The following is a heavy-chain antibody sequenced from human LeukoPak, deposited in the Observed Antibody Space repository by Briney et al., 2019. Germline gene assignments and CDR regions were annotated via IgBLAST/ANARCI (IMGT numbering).Heavy chain of an antibody. D-gene: IGHD2-8*02. CDR3: ARHTPLWYYFDY. CDR1: GGSISSYY. CDR2: IYYSGST. Sequence: SETLSLTCTVSGGSISSYYWSWIRQPPGKGLEWIGYIYYSGSTNYNPSLKSRVTISVDTSKNQFSLKLSSVTAADTAVYYCARHTPLWYYFDYWGQGTLVTVSS. J-gene: IGHJ4*02. V-gene: IGHV4-59*08.